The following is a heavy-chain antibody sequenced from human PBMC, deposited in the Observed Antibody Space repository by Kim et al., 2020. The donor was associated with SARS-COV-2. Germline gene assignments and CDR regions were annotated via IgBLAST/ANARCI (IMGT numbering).Heavy chain of an antibody. J-gene: IGHJ5*02. CDR1: GFTLSDYF. V-gene: IGHV3-72*01. Sequence: GGSLRLSCAASGFTLSDYFMDWVRQVPGKGLEWIGRSRHRPRNYTTEYAASVQGRFTVSRDDSKTSLHLLMTSLRTEDTAVYYCVRGHKSFDLWGQGPLVTVSS. CDR3: VRGHKSFDL. CDR2: SRHRPRNYTT.